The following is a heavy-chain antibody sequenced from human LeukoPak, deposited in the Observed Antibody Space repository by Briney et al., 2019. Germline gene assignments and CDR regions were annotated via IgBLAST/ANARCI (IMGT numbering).Heavy chain of an antibody. V-gene: IGHV3-23*01. CDR3: VKARSGYYQRTYYYYMDV. CDR1: GFTFSSYA. Sequence: PGGSLRLSCAASGFTFSSYAMSWVRQAPGKGLEWVSAISGSGGSTYYADSVKGRFTISRDNSKNTLYLQMNSLRAEDTAVYYCVKARSGYYQRTYYYYMDVWGKGTTVTVSS. J-gene: IGHJ6*03. D-gene: IGHD3-3*01. CDR2: ISGSGGST.